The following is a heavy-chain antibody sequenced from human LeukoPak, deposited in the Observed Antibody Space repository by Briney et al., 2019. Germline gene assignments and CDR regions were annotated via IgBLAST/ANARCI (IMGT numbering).Heavy chain of an antibody. J-gene: IGHJ4*02. CDR2: IYYSGST. D-gene: IGHD6-19*01. V-gene: IGHV4-39*07. CDR1: GGSISSSSYY. CDR3: ARVGERLG. Sequence: SETLSLTCTVSGGSISSSSYYWGWIRQPPGKGLEWIGSIYYSGSTYYNPSLKSRVTISVDTSKNQFSLKLSSVTAADTAVYYCARVGERLGWGQGTLVTVSS.